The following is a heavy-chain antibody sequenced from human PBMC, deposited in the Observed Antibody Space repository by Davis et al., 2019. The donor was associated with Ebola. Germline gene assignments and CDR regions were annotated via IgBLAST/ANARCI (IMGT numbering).Heavy chain of an antibody. V-gene: IGHV3-74*01. D-gene: IGHD6-19*01. J-gene: IGHJ4*02. CDR2: IKTDGSST. Sequence: GESLKISCAASGFSFSSYWMHWVRQAPGKGLVWVSRIKTDGSSTGYGDSVQGRFTISRDNSKNTLYLQMNSLRAEDTAVYYCATTPQYSSGQNKPFDYWGQGTLVTVSS. CDR3: ATTPQYSSGQNKPFDY. CDR1: GFSFSSYW.